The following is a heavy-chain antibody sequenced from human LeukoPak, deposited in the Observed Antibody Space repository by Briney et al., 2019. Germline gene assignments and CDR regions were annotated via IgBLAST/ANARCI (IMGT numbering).Heavy chain of an antibody. CDR3: ARGFKGRARRFLGNWFDP. D-gene: IGHD3-3*01. V-gene: IGHV4-59*01. Sequence: PSETLSLTCTVSGGSISSYYWSWIRQPPGKGLEWIGYIYYSGSTNYNPSLKSRVTISVDTSKNQFSLKLSSLTAADTAVYYCARGFKGRARRFLGNWFDPWGQGTLVTVSS. CDR2: IYYSGST. J-gene: IGHJ5*02. CDR1: GGSISSYY.